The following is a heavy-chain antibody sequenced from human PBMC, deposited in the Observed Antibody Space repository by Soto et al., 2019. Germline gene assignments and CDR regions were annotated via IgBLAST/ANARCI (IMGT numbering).Heavy chain of an antibody. V-gene: IGHV4-4*07. CDR2: IYTSGST. CDR3: ARDFHEDIVVVPAAPYYYGMDV. D-gene: IGHD2-2*01. CDR1: GGSISSCY. J-gene: IGHJ6*02. Sequence: ETLSLTCSVSGGSISSCYWSWIRQPAGKGLEWIGRIYTSGSTNYNPSLKSRVTMSVDTSKNQFSLKLSSVTAADTAVYYCARDFHEDIVVVPAAPYYYGMDVWGQGTTVTVSS.